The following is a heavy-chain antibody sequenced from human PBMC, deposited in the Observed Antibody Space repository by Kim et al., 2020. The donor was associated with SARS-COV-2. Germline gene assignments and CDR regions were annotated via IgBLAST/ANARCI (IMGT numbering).Heavy chain of an antibody. D-gene: IGHD3-22*01. CDR2: IYYSGST. CDR3: ARVGAPDSSGYYSRAFDI. Sequence: SETLSLTCTVSGGSISSGGYYWSWIRQHPGKGLEWIGYIYYSGSTYYNPSLKSRVTISVDTSKNQFSLKLSSVTAADTAVYYCARVGAPDSSGYYSRAFDIWGQGTMVTVSS. CDR1: GGSISSGGYY. J-gene: IGHJ3*02. V-gene: IGHV4-31*03.